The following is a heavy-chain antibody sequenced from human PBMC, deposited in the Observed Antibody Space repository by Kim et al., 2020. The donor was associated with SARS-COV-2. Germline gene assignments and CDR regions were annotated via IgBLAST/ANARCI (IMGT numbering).Heavy chain of an antibody. V-gene: IGHV3-9*01. Sequence: GGSLRLSCAASGFTFDDYAMHWVRQAPGKGLEWVSGISWNSGSIGYADSVKGRFTISRDNAKNSLYLQMNSLRAEDTALYYCAKDIRGFGESSLDYWGQGTLVTVSS. D-gene: IGHD3-10*01. CDR2: ISWNSGSI. CDR1: GFTFDDYA. J-gene: IGHJ4*02. CDR3: AKDIRGFGESSLDY.